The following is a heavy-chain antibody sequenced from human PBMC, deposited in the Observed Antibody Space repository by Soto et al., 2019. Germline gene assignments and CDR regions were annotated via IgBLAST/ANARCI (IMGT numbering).Heavy chain of an antibody. J-gene: IGHJ4*02. D-gene: IGHD6-13*01. CDR3: AKDLYPYSSSWYDY. Sequence: GGSLRLSCAASGFTFSSYAMSWVRQAPGKGLEWVSAISGSGGSTYYADSVKGRFTISRDNSKNTLYLQMNSLRAEDTAVYYWAKDLYPYSSSWYDYWGQGTLVTVSS. CDR2: ISGSGGST. V-gene: IGHV3-23*01. CDR1: GFTFSSYA.